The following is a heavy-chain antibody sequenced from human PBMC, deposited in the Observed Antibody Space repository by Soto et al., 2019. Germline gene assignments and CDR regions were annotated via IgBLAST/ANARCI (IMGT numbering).Heavy chain of an antibody. D-gene: IGHD2-21*02. CDR2: IYYSGST. CDR1: GGSISSGGYY. CDR3: ARVFCGGNCYPNY. Sequence: QVQLQESGPGLVKPSQTLSLTCTVSGGSISSGGYYWSWIRQHPGKGLEWIGYIYYSGSTYYNPSLKSRVTISLDTSRIQFSLKLSSVTAADTAVYYCARVFCGGNCYPNYWGQGTLVTVSS. V-gene: IGHV4-31*03. J-gene: IGHJ4*02.